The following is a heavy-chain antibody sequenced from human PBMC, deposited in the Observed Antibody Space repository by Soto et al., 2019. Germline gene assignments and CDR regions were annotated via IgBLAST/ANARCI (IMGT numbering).Heavy chain of an antibody. V-gene: IGHV4-59*01. CDR1: GGSISSYY. CDR3: ASVDTALVTAY. CDR2: IYYSGST. D-gene: IGHD5-18*01. J-gene: IGHJ4*02. Sequence: QVQLQESGPGLVKPSETLSLPCTVSGGSISSYYWTWIPRPPGRGLEWIGYIYYSGSTNYNPSLKSRVAISVDTSKNQFSLKLNSVTAADTAVYYCASVDTALVTAYWGQGTLVTVSS.